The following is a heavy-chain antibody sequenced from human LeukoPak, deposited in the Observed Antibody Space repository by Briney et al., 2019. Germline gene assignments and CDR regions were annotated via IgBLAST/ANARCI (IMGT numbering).Heavy chain of an antibody. J-gene: IGHJ4*02. CDR1: GYTFTSYD. CDR2: MNPNSGNT. V-gene: IGHV1-8*03. CDR3: ASSLRLGELSLDY. Sequence: ASVKVSCKASGYTFTSYDINWVRQATGQGLGWMGWMNPNSGNTGYAQKFQGRVTITRNTSISTAYMELSSLRSEDTAVYYCASSLRLGELSLDYWGQGTLVTVSS. D-gene: IGHD3-16*02.